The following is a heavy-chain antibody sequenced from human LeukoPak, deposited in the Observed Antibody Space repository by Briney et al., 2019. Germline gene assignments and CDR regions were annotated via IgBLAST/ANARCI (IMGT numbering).Heavy chain of an antibody. CDR2: IYSGGST. D-gene: IGHD6-13*01. J-gene: IGHJ6*02. Sequence: GGSLRLSCAASGFTFSSNYMSWVRQAPGKGLEWVSVIYSGGSTYYADSVKGQFTISRDNSKNTLYLQMNSLRAEDTAVYYCARDTYSSSWYSGGYYYYGMDVWGQGTTVTVSS. CDR3: ARDTYSSSWYSGGYYYYGMDV. V-gene: IGHV3-53*01. CDR1: GFTFSSNY.